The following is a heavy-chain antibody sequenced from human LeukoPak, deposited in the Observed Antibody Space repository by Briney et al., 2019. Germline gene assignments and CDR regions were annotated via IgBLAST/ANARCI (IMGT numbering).Heavy chain of an antibody. CDR2: ISYDGSNK. Sequence: PGRSLRLSCAASGFTFSSYGMHWVRQAPGKGLEWVAVISYDGSNKYYADFVKGRFTISRDNSKNTLYLQMNSLRAEDTAVYYCAKDGGDSTQDYWGQGTLVTVSS. D-gene: IGHD2-21*02. J-gene: IGHJ4*02. CDR1: GFTFSSYG. CDR3: AKDGGDSTQDY. V-gene: IGHV3-30*18.